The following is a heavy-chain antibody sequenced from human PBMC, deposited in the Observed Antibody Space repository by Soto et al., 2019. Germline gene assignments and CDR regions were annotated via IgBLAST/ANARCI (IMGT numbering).Heavy chain of an antibody. J-gene: IGHJ6*02. CDR2: ISNGATTT. CDR3: ARDTLPTDFGLGWDV. V-gene: IGHV3-11*01. D-gene: IGHD4-17*01. CDR1: KFIFSDYY. Sequence: AGGSLRLSCSASKFIFSDYYMSWIRQAPGKGLEWVAYISNGATTTHYADSVKGRFTISRDNAKNSLYLQMNSLRAEDTAMYYCARDTLPTDFGLGWDVWGQGTTVTVSS.